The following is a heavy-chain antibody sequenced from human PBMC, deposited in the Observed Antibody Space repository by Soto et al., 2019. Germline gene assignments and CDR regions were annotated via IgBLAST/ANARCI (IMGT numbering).Heavy chain of an antibody. V-gene: IGHV1-2*02. CDR1: GYTFTGYH. Sequence: ASVKNCCKASGYTFTGYHMHWVRQAPGQGLEWMGWINPNSGGTNYAQKFQGRVTMTRDTSISTAYMEVSRLRSDDTAAYYCARDRRFYDSGSYYIAYDAFDVWGQGTMVTVSS. CDR3: ARDRRFYDSGSYYIAYDAFDV. J-gene: IGHJ3*01. D-gene: IGHD3-22*01. CDR2: INPNSGGT.